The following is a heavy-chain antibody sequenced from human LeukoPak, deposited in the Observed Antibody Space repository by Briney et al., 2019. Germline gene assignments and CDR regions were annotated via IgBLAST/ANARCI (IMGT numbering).Heavy chain of an antibody. V-gene: IGHV3-21*01. D-gene: IGHD1-14*01. CDR1: GFTFSSYS. J-gene: IGHJ4*02. Sequence: NSGGSLRLSCAASGFTFSSYSMNWVRQAPGKGLEWVSSISSSSSYIYYADSVKGRFTISRDNAKNSLYLQMNSLRAEDTAVYYCAREVKLVTGIDYWGQGTLVTVSS. CDR2: ISSSSSYI. CDR3: AREVKLVTGIDY.